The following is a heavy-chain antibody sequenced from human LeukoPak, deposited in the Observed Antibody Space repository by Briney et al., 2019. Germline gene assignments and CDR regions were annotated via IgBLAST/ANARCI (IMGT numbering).Heavy chain of an antibody. D-gene: IGHD3-10*01. J-gene: IGHJ4*02. Sequence: PGGSLRLSCVASGFTFSSYGMSWVRQAPGKGLEWVSGISGSSGSTNYADSVKGRFTISRDKSKNTLYLQMNSLRAEDTAVYYCAKALSPYGWGYFDYWGQGTLVTVSS. CDR2: ISGSSGST. V-gene: IGHV3-23*01. CDR3: AKALSPYGWGYFDY. CDR1: GFTFSSYG.